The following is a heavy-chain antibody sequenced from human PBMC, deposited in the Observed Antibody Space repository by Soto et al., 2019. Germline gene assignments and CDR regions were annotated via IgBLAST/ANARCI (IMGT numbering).Heavy chain of an antibody. V-gene: IGHV3-21*06. CDR1: GFTFTRYS. J-gene: IGHJ4*02. CDR2: ISSTTNYI. CDR3: ARESEDLTSNFDY. Sequence: GGSLRLSCAASGFTFTRYSMNWVRQAPGKGLEWVSSISSTTNYIYYGDAMKGRFTISRDNAKNSLYLEMNSLRVEDTAVYYCARESEDLTSNFDYWGQGTLVTVSS.